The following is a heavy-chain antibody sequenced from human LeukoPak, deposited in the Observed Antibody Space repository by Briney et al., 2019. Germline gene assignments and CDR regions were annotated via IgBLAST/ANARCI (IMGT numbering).Heavy chain of an antibody. CDR1: GYTFTSYD. CDR3: ARFLEYCSGGSCYYYGMDV. D-gene: IGHD2-15*01. V-gene: IGHV1-8*01. CDR2: MNPNSGNT. Sequence: ASVKVSCKASGYTFTSYDINWVRQATGQGLEWMGWMNPNSGNTGYAQKFQGRVTMTRNTSISTAYMELSSLRSEDTAVYYCARFLEYCSGGSCYYYGMDVWGQGTTVTVPS. J-gene: IGHJ6*02.